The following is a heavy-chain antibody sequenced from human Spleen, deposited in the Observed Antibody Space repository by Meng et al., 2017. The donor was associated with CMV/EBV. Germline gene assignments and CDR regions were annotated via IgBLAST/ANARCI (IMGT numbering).Heavy chain of an antibody. D-gene: IGHD3-3*01. CDR2: IRSKAYGGTT. CDR1: GFTFGDYA. Sequence: GGSLRLSCTASGFTFGDYAMSWVRQAPGKGLEWVGFIRSKAYGGTTEYAASVKGRFTISRDDSKSIAYLQMNSLKTEDTAVYYCTRAGAIFGSEGNYDFWSGYWSGWFDPWGQGTLVTVSS. J-gene: IGHJ5*02. V-gene: IGHV3-49*04. CDR3: TRAGAIFGSEGNYDFWSGYWSGWFDP.